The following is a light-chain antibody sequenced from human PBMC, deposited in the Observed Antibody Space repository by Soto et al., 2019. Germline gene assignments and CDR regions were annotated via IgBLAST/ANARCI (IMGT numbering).Light chain of an antibody. Sequence: LQMTQSPSTMSASVGDSVTITCRASHTISSWLAWYQQKPGKAPKLLIYKASTLKSGVPSRFSGSGSGTEFTLTISSLQPDDFATYYCQQYNSYPWTFGQGTKVDI. CDR2: KAS. CDR1: HTISSW. J-gene: IGKJ1*01. V-gene: IGKV1-5*03. CDR3: QQYNSYPWT.